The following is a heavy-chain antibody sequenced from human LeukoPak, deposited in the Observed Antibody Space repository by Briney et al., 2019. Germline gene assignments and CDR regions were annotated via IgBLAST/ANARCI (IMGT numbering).Heavy chain of an antibody. CDR1: GFTFSSYA. J-gene: IGHJ4*02. Sequence: PGGSLRLSCAPSGFTFSSYAMARGRHAPGKGLQWVSAIAGSGGATYYADSVKGRFAISRDNSKSTLYLQMNSLRADDTAVYYCAKTRGLGYNEPYFDYWGQGTLVTVSS. D-gene: IGHD5-24*01. CDR2: IAGSGGAT. V-gene: IGHV3-23*01. CDR3: AKTRGLGYNEPYFDY.